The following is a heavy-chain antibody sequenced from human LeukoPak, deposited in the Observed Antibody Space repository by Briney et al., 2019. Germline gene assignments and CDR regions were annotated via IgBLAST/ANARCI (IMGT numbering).Heavy chain of an antibody. V-gene: IGHV3-7*01. D-gene: IGHD5-18*01. CDR2: IKQDGSEK. CDR3: ARDMGYSYGYSYFDN. Sequence: GGSLRLSCAASGFTFSTYYMSWVRQAPGKGLEWVANIKQDGSEKYYVDSAKGRFTVSRDNAKNSLYLQMNSLRAEDTAVYYCARDMGYSYGYSYFDNWGQGTLVTVSS. CDR1: GFTFSTYY. J-gene: IGHJ4*01.